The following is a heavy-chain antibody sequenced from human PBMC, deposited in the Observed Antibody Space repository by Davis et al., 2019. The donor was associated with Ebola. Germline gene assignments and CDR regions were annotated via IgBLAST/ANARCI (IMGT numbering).Heavy chain of an antibody. J-gene: IGHJ4*02. CDR3: ARDRYNWNDFDY. CDR1: GYTFTTYD. Sequence: AASVKVSCKASGYTFTTYDINWVRQATGQGLEWMGWMNPDSGNTKYAQNFQGRVTVTTDTSTSTAYMELRSLRSDDTAMYYCARDRYNWNDFDYWGQGTLVTVSS. V-gene: IGHV1-8*01. CDR2: MNPDSGNT. D-gene: IGHD1-20*01.